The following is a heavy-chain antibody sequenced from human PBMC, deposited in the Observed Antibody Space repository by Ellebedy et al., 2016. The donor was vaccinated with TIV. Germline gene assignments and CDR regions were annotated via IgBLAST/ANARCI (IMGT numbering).Heavy chain of an antibody. CDR3: ARAFPRTPYYYYYAMDV. Sequence: MPSETLSLTCTVSGGSVSSGNYYWTWIRQSPGKGLEWIGYIYYSGSTNYNPSLTSRVTISVDTSKNQFSLKLNSVSTADTAVYYCARAFPRTPYYYYYAMDVWGQGTTVTVSS. CDR2: IYYSGST. J-gene: IGHJ6*02. CDR1: GGSVSSGNYY. V-gene: IGHV4-61*01.